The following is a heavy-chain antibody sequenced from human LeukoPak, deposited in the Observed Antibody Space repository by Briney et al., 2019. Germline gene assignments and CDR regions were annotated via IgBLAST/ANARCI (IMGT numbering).Heavy chain of an antibody. CDR2: IYTSGST. D-gene: IGHD2-15*01. Sequence: SGPTLVNPSQTLSLTCTVSGGSITATGTYYWSWIRQPAGKGLEWIGRIYTSGSTYYNPSFKSRVTLSVDTSKTRFSPNLSSVTAPDPAVYYCARETVAGSRFDPWGQGTLVTVSS. CDR1: GGSITATGTYY. CDR3: ARETVAGSRFDP. V-gene: IGHV4-61*02. J-gene: IGHJ5*02.